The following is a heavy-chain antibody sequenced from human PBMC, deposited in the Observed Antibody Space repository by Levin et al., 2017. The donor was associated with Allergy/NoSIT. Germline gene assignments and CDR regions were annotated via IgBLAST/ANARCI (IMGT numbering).Heavy chain of an antibody. D-gene: IGHD3-22*01. CDR3: ARVDYYDSSGYFSI. CDR2: ISSYNGNT. V-gene: IGHV1-18*01. CDR1: GYTFSLYG. J-gene: IGHJ4*02. Sequence: ASVKVSCKASGYTFSLYGITWVRQAPGQGLEWMGWISSYNGNTDYAQNLQGRVTMTTDTSTSTVHMELSSLTSDDTAVYYCARVDYYDSSGYFSIWGQGTLVTVSS.